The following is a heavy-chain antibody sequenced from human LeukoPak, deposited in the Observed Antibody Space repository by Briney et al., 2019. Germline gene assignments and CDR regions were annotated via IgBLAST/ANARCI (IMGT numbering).Heavy chain of an antibody. J-gene: IGHJ6*02. CDR3: ARDKEWTRDAAESLGTYYHYHHGMDV. CDR1: GYTFTNYG. CDR2: IGADTGNT. V-gene: IGHV1-18*01. D-gene: IGHD3-16*01. Sequence: ASVNVSCKSSGYTFTNYGITWVRQAPGQGLEWMGWIGADTGNTNYVQRLQGRVTMTRDTSTSTAYMELTRLTADDTAVYYCARDKEWTRDAAESLGTYYHYHHGMDVWGQGTTVTVSS.